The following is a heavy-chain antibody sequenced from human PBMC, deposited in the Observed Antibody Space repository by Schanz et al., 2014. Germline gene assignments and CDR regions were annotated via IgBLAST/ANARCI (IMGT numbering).Heavy chain of an antibody. V-gene: IGHV3-74*02. D-gene: IGHD2-8*01. CDR2: INSVGSNT. Sequence: EVQLLESGGGLVQPGGSLRLSCAASGFTFSSYWMHWVRQDPGKGLVWVSLINSVGSNTDYADSVKGRFTISRDNAKNTLFLHMSSLRAEDTAVYYCVRNIMPLVYESRDPWGQGTLVTVSS. J-gene: IGHJ5*02. CDR3: VRNIMPLVYESRDP. CDR1: GFTFSSYW.